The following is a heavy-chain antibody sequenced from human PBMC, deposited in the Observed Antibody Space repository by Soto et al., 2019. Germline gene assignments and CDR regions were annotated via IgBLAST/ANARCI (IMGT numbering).Heavy chain of an antibody. CDR2: IKSKTDGGTT. CDR3: TTTHEIY. CDR1: GFTFINAW. J-gene: IGHJ4*02. V-gene: IGHV3-15*01. Sequence: SLSCAASGFTFINAWMSWVRQATGKVLEWVGRIKSKTDGGTTDYAAPVKGRFTISRDDSKNTLYLQMNSLKTEDTAVYYCTTTHEIYWGPGTLVSVSS.